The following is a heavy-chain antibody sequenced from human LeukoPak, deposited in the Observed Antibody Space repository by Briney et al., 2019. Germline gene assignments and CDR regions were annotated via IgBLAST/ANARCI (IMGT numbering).Heavy chain of an antibody. D-gene: IGHD6-19*01. CDR3: ASVYSSGWYYFDY. Sequence: ETLSLTCAVYGGSFSGYYWSWVRQAPGKGLEWVSAISGSGGSTYYADSVKGRFTISRDNSKNTLYLQMNSLRAEDTAVYYCASVYSSGWYYFDYWGQGTLVTVSS. CDR2: ISGSGGST. J-gene: IGHJ4*02. CDR1: GGSFSGYY. V-gene: IGHV3-23*01.